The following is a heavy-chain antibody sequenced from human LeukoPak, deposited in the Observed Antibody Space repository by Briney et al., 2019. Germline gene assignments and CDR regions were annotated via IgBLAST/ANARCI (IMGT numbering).Heavy chain of an antibody. CDR1: ASTFSNYW. J-gene: IGHJ4*02. CDR3: ARARILAAAGDY. D-gene: IGHD6-13*01. Sequence: GGSLRLSCAASASTFSNYWMHWDRQAPGKGLEWVAVISYDGSNKYYADSVKGRFTISRDNSKNTLYLQMNSLRAEDTAVYYCARARILAAAGDYWGQGTLVTVSS. CDR2: ISYDGSNK. V-gene: IGHV3-30-3*01.